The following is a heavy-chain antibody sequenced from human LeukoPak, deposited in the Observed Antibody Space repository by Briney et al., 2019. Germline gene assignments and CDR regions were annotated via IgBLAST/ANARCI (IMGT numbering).Heavy chain of an antibody. V-gene: IGHV3-30-3*01. Sequence: GRSLRPSCAASGFTFSSYAMHWVRQAPGNGLEWVAVISYDGSNKYYADSVKGRFTISRDNSKNTLYLQMNSLRAEDTAVYYCARAMDYYHSSGYYDAYYFDYWGQGTLVTVSS. CDR3: ARAMDYYHSSGYYDAYYFDY. CDR1: GFTFSSYA. CDR2: ISYDGSNK. D-gene: IGHD3-22*01. J-gene: IGHJ4*02.